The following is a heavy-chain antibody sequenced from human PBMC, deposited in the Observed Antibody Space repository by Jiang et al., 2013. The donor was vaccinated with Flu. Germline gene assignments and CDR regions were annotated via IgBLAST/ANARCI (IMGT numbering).Heavy chain of an antibody. J-gene: IGHJ6*02. CDR3: VRLESIYFYYALDV. CDR2: IYYTGTT. V-gene: IGHV4-39*07. Sequence: IGSIYYTGTTHYKPSLKSRVTISADRSKNQLSLRLTSVTAADTAVYYCVRLESIYFYYALDVWGQGTTVTVSS.